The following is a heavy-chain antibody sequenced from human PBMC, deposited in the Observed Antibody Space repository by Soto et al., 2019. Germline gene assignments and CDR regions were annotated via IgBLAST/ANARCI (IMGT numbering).Heavy chain of an antibody. V-gene: IGHV3-15*07. CDR2: IKSKTDGGTT. D-gene: IGHD3-22*01. Sequence: PGGSLRLSCAASGFTFTNAWINWVRQAPGKGLEWVGRIKSKTDGGTTDYAEPVKGRFAISRDDSNNMVYLQMNSLKIEDTVVYYCTTDSYSTIIIVLFEYWGHGTLVIVFS. CDR3: TTDSYSTIIIVLFEY. CDR1: GFTFTNAW. J-gene: IGHJ4*01.